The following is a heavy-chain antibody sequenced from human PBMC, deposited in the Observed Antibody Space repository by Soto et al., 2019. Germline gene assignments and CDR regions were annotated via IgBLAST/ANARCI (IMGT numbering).Heavy chain of an antibody. CDR1: GGSISSSSYY. D-gene: IGHD4-17*01. CDR3: ASTTPQDYGDYYYYGMDV. V-gene: IGHV4-39*01. Sequence: SETLSLTCTVSGGSISSSSYYWGWIRQPPGKGLEWIGSIYYSGSTYYNPSLKSRVTISVDTSKNQFSLKLSSVTAADTAVYYCASTTPQDYGDYYYYGMDVWGQGTTVTVSS. J-gene: IGHJ6*02. CDR2: IYYSGST.